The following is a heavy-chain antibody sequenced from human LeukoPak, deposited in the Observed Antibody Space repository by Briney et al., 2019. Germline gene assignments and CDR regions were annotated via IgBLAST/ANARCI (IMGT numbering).Heavy chain of an antibody. J-gene: IGHJ4*02. V-gene: IGHV3-48*01. CDR3: APEPYYDYVWGSYRYTADFDY. CDR1: GSTFSSYS. Sequence: PGGSLRLSCAASGSTFSSYSMNWVRQAPGKGLEWVSYISSSSSTIYYADSVKGRFTISRDNAKNSLYLQMNSLRAEDTAVYYCAPEPYYDYVWGSYRYTADFDYWGQGTLVTVSS. CDR2: ISSSSSTI. D-gene: IGHD3-16*02.